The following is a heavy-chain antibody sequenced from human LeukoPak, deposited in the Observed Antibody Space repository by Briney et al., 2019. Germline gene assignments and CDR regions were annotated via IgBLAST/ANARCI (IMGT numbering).Heavy chain of an antibody. V-gene: IGHV4-39*02. CDR2: FYYSGSN. J-gene: IGHJ5*02. CDR1: RDSISSTTYS. CDR3: ARGDCTGGSCYGLAWFDP. D-gene: IGHD2-15*01. Sequence: PTETLSLALSVHRDSISSTTYSWGWMSQPRGKGLEGSGHFYYSGSNYYNPSLKSRITISVDTSKNHFSLKLCTVTAADTAVYYCARGDCTGGSCYGLAWFDPWGQGTLVTVSS.